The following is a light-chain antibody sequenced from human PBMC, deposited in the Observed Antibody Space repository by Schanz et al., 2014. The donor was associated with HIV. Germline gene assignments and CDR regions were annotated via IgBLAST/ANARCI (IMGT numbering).Light chain of an antibody. V-gene: IGKV1-9*01. CDR2: AAS. CDR3: QQLHTYPLT. Sequence: DIQLTQSPSFLSTSVGDRVTITCRASQDIRTYLAWYQQKAGKCPKLLIYAASTLQSGVPSRFSGSGSGTEFTLTISSLQPEDFATYYCQQLHTYPLTFGGGTKVEIK. CDR1: QDIRTY. J-gene: IGKJ4*01.